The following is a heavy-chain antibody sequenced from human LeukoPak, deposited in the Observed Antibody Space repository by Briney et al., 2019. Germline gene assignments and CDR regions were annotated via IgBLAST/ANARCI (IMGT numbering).Heavy chain of an antibody. Sequence: RGGSLRLSCAASGFTFSSYGMHWVRQAPGKGLEWVAVISYDGSNKYYADSVKGRFTISRDNSKNTLYLQMNSLRAEDTAVYYCAKSDYYDSSGYGAFDIWGQGTMVTVSS. CDR2: ISYDGSNK. D-gene: IGHD3-22*01. J-gene: IGHJ3*02. V-gene: IGHV3-30*18. CDR3: AKSDYYDSSGYGAFDI. CDR1: GFTFSSYG.